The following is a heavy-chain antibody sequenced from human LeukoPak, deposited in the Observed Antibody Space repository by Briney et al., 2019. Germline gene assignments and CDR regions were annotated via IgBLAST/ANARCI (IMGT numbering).Heavy chain of an antibody. CDR1: GFTFSSYV. CDR2: ISYDGSNE. V-gene: IGHV3-30*04. CDR3: ARRVGEGFWSGNSHMDV. D-gene: IGHD3-3*01. J-gene: IGHJ6*03. Sequence: PGGSLRLSCAASGFTFSSYVMHWVRQAPGKGLEWVAIISYDGSNEYYADSVKGRFTISGDNSKNTLYLQMNSLRAADTAVYYCARRVGEGFWSGNSHMDVWGKGTTVTVSS.